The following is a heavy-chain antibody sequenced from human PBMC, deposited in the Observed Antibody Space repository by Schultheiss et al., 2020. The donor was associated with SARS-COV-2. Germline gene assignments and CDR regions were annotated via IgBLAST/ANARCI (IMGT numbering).Heavy chain of an antibody. CDR3: ARAGQLGYGMDV. V-gene: IGHV3-21*01. Sequence: GESLKISCAASGFSFNSYTMNWVRQAPGKGLEWVSSISSSSSYIYYADSVKGRFTISRDNAKNSLYLQMNSLRAEDTAVYYCARAGQLGYGMDVWGQGTTVTVSS. CDR2: ISSSSSYI. CDR1: GFSFNSYT. J-gene: IGHJ6*02. D-gene: IGHD5-24*01.